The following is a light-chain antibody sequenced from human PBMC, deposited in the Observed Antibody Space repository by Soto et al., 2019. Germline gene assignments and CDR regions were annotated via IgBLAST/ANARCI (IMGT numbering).Light chain of an antibody. CDR1: QTGRNNY. CDR2: DAS. V-gene: IGKV3-20*01. J-gene: IGKJ4*01. CDR3: QQFSSYPLT. Sequence: EFVLTHSPDTLSFSPVARAPLSCRASQTGRNNYLAWYQQKPGQAPRLLIYDASSRATGIPDRFSGGGSGTDFTLTISRLEPEDFAVYYCQQFSSYPLTFGGGTKVDIK.